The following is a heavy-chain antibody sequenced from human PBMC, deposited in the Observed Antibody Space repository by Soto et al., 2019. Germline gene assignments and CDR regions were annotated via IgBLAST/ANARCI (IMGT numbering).Heavy chain of an antibody. V-gene: IGHV1-3*01. J-gene: IGHJ4*02. CDR3: ARDDSGFSGSHYIDYFNY. CDR1: GYTFTSYA. CDR2: INAGNGNT. D-gene: IGHD1-26*01. Sequence: ASVKVSCKASGYTFTSYAMHWVRQAPGQRIEWMGWINAGNGNTKYSQKFQGRVTFTRDTAAGTVYMQLSSLTSEDTAVYYCARDDSGFSGSHYIDYFNYWGQGALVTVSS.